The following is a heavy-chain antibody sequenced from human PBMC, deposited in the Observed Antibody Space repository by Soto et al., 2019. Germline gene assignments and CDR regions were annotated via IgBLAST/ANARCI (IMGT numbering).Heavy chain of an antibody. D-gene: IGHD3-10*01. CDR2: ISGSGGST. CDR1: GFIFSSYV. Sequence: EVQLLESGGGLVQPGGSLRLSCAASGFIFSSYVMSWVRQAPGKGLEWVSAISGSGGSTYYADSVKGRFTISRDNSKSMLYLQMNSLRAEDTAVYYCATMVRGVSWGQGTLVTVSS. CDR3: ATMVRGVS. J-gene: IGHJ4*02. V-gene: IGHV3-23*01.